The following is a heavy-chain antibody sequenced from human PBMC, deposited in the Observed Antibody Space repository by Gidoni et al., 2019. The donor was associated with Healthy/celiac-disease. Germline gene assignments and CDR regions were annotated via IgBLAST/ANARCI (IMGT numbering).Heavy chain of an antibody. J-gene: IGHJ5*02. Sequence: QVQLQESGPGLVKPSQTLSLTCTVSGGSISSGSYYWSWIRQPAGKGLEWIGRIYTSGSTNYNPSLKSRVTISVDTSKNQFSLKLSSVTAADTAVYYCARVEGYTGEDWFDPWGQGTLVTVSS. CDR3: ARVEGYTGEDWFDP. CDR1: GGSISSGSYY. D-gene: IGHD3-16*01. CDR2: IYTSGST. V-gene: IGHV4-61*02.